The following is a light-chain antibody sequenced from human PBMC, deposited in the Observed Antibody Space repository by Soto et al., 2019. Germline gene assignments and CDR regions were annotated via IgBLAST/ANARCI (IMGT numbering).Light chain of an antibody. CDR3: QQYKKWPWT. V-gene: IGKV3-15*01. Sequence: EMVMTQSPATLSVSPGERATLSCRASQSVSSNLAWYQQKPGQAPRLLIYGASTRATGIPARFSGSGSGTEFTPTITSLQSEDFAVYYCQQYKKWPWTFGQGTKVDIK. CDR1: QSVSSN. J-gene: IGKJ1*01. CDR2: GAS.